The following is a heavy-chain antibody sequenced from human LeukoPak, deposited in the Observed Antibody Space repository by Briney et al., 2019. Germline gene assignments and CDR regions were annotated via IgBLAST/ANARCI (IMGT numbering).Heavy chain of an antibody. CDR1: GFTFSSFE. J-gene: IGHJ4*02. D-gene: IGHD3-10*01. CDR2: MSSRDNTR. V-gene: IGHV3-48*03. Sequence: GGSLRLSCSASGFTFSSFEMDWVRQAPGKGLEWISYMSSRDNTRYYAESVRGRFTMSKDNAKNTLPLQMNSLRAEDTAVYYCAKDRRAGSYDYWGQGTLVTVSS. CDR3: AKDRRAGSYDY.